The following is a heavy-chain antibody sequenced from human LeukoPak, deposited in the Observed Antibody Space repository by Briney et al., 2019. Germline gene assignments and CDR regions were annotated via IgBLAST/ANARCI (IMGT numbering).Heavy chain of an antibody. J-gene: IGHJ4*02. D-gene: IGHD3-3*01. V-gene: IGHV6-1*01. CDR3: ARGPNFNYDFWSGSRSGYDY. CDR2: TYYRSKWYN. Sequence: SQTLSLTCAISGVSVSSNSAAWNWIRQSPSRGLEWLGRTYYRSKWYNDYAVSVKSRITINPDTSKNQFSLQLNSVTPEDTAVYYCARGPNFNYDFWSGSRSGYDYWGQGTLVTVSS. CDR1: GVSVSSNSAA.